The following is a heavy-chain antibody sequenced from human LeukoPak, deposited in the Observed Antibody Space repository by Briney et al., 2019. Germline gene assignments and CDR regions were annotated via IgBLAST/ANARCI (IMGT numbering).Heavy chain of an antibody. CDR1: GFTFSSYS. CDR3: ARGIGIENSIRILEWLSDGVKNWFDP. Sequence: GGSLRLSCAASGFTFSSYSMNWVRQAPGKGLEWVSYISSSSSTIYYADSVKGRFTISRDNAKNSLYLQMNSLRDEDTAVYYCARGIGIENSIRILEWLSDGVKNWFDPWGQGTLVTVSS. CDR2: ISSSSSTI. D-gene: IGHD3-3*01. V-gene: IGHV3-48*02. J-gene: IGHJ5*02.